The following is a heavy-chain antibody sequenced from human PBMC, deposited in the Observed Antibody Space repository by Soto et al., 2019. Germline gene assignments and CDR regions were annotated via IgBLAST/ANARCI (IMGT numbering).Heavy chain of an antibody. CDR2: ISGSGAST. CDR3: ATGARGHSGYVVDY. CDR1: GFTFSSYA. Sequence: GGSLRLSCAASGFTFSSYAMTWVRQAPGKGLEWVSTISGSGASTYYADSVKGRFTISRDNSKNTLYLQMNSLTAEDTAVYYCATGARGHSGYVVDYWGQGTLVTVSS. J-gene: IGHJ4*02. D-gene: IGHD5-12*01. V-gene: IGHV3-23*01.